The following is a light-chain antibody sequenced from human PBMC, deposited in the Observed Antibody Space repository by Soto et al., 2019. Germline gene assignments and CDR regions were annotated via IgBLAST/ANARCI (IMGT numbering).Light chain of an antibody. V-gene: IGLV2-14*01. CDR1: SSDVGGYNY. CDR3: NSYTTSATYV. CDR2: EVT. Sequence: QSVLTQPSSVSGSPGQSITISCTGTSSDVGGYNYVSWYQHHPGEAPKLIIFEVTKRPSGVPYRFSGSKSANTASLTISGLQAEDEADYVCNSYTTSATYVFGSGTKLTVL. J-gene: IGLJ1*01.